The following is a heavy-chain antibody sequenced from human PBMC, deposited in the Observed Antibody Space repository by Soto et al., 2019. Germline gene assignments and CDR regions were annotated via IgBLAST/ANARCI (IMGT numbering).Heavy chain of an antibody. CDR3: AGGGGGSWYGYYFDY. J-gene: IGHJ4*02. D-gene: IGHD6-13*01. CDR2: IYHSGST. V-gene: IGHV4-4*02. CDR1: GGSISSSNW. Sequence: QVQLQESGPGLVKPSGTLSLTCAVSGGSISSSNWWSWVRQPPGKGLEWIGEIYHSGSTNYNPSPKGGVTTAVDKSRNQFSLKLSSGTAADTAVYYGAGGGGGSWYGYYFDYWGQGTLVTVSS.